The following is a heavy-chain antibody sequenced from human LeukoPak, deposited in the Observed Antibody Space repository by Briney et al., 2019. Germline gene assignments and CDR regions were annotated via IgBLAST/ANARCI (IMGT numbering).Heavy chain of an antibody. D-gene: IGHD3-22*01. Sequence: GESLKISCRGSGYSFTSYWIGWVRQMPGKGREWMGIIYPGDSDTRYSPSFQGQVTISADKSISTAYLQWSSLKASDTAMYYCAGLTYYYDSSGYEAFDIWGQGTMVTVSS. CDR3: AGLTYYYDSSGYEAFDI. CDR1: GYSFTSYW. V-gene: IGHV5-51*01. J-gene: IGHJ3*02. CDR2: IYPGDSDT.